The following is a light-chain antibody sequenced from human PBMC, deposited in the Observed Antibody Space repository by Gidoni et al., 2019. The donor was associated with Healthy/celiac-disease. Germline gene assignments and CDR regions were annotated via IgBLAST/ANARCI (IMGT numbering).Light chain of an antibody. V-gene: IGKV1-5*03. CDR2: KAS. Sequence: DIQLTQSPSTLSASVGDRVTITCRASQSISSWLAWYQQKPGKAPKLLIYKASSLESGVPSRFSGSGSGTEFTLTISSLQPDDFATYYCQQYNSYLLTFGGGTKVEIK. CDR1: QSISSW. CDR3: QQYNSYLLT. J-gene: IGKJ4*01.